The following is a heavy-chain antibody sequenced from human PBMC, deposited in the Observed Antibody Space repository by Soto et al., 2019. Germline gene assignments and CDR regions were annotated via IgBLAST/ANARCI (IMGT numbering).Heavy chain of an antibody. D-gene: IGHD5-12*01. V-gene: IGHV4-30-4*08. Sequence: SETLSLTCTVSGDCISSGDYFWNWIRQPPGKGLEWIGYMNYSGTTYYNPSLKSRVTISMDTSNNQFSLDLRSVTAADTAVYFCAIELIVYSSGYGEVSWGPGPLVTVSS. CDR2: MNYSGTT. CDR3: AIELIVYSSGYGEVS. CDR1: GDCISSGDYF. J-gene: IGHJ5*02.